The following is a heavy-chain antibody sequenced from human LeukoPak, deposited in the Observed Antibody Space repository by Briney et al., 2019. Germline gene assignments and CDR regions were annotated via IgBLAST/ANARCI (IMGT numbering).Heavy chain of an antibody. Sequence: GESLKISCKGSGYSFTSYWIGWVRQMPGKGLEWMGIIYPGDSDTRYSPSFQGQVTISADKSTSTAYLQWNSLKASDTAMYYCARHEGRIAVFGREKPFDYWGQGTLVTVSS. CDR3: ARHEGRIAVFGREKPFDY. D-gene: IGHD6-19*01. CDR1: GYSFTSYW. J-gene: IGHJ4*02. CDR2: IYPGDSDT. V-gene: IGHV5-51*01.